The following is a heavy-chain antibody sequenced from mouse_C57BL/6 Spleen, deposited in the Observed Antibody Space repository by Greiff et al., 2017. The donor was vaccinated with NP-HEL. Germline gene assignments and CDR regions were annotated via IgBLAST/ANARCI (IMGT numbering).Heavy chain of an antibody. J-gene: IGHJ3*01. D-gene: IGHD2-3*01. CDR3: ARWGLLRGLFAY. CDR2: IHPNSGST. Sequence: QVQLQQPGAELVKPGASVKLSCKASGYTFTSYWMHWVKQRPGQGLEWIGMIHPNSGSTNYNEKFKSKATLTVDKSSSTAYMQLSSLTSEDSAVYYCARWGLLRGLFAYWGQGTLVTVSA. CDR1: GYTFTSYW. V-gene: IGHV1-64*01.